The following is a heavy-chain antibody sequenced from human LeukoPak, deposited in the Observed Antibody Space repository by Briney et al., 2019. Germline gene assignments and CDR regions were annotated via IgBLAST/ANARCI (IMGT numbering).Heavy chain of an antibody. CDR3: ARGFFITMIDY. J-gene: IGHJ4*02. Sequence: SETLSLTCAVCGGSFSGYYWSWIRQPPGKGLEWIGEINHSGSTNYNPSLKSRVTISVDTSKNQSSLKLSSVTAADTAVYYCARGFFITMIDYWGQGTLVTVSS. V-gene: IGHV4-34*01. D-gene: IGHD3-22*01. CDR1: GGSFSGYY. CDR2: INHSGST.